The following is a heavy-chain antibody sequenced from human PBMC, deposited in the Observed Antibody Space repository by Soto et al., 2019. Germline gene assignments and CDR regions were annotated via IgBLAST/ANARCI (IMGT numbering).Heavy chain of an antibody. CDR2: ISGYNGNT. CDR1: GYTFISYG. CDR3: ARDLGAQIVDY. V-gene: IGHV1-18*01. J-gene: IGHJ4*02. Sequence: QVQLVQSGAEVKKPGASVKVSCKASGYTFISYGISWVRQAPGQGLEGMGWISGYNGNTKYAQKLQGRVTMTTDTSTTTAYMELRSLRSTDTAVYSCARDLGAQIVDYWGQGTLVTVSS. D-gene: IGHD1-26*01.